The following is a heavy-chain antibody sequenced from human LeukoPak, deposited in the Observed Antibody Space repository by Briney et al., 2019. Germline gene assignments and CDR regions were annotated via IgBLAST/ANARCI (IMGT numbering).Heavy chain of an antibody. V-gene: IGHV4-39*01. D-gene: IGHD6-13*01. Sequence: SETLSLTCTVSGGSISSSGYYWGWIRQPPGKGLEWIGNIYYTGSTYHNPSFESRVTMSVDTSNNQFSLRLSSVTAADTAVYYCARSSYYYAVDVWGQGTTVTVSS. J-gene: IGHJ6*02. CDR3: ARSSYYYAVDV. CDR2: IYYTGST. CDR1: GGSISSSGYY.